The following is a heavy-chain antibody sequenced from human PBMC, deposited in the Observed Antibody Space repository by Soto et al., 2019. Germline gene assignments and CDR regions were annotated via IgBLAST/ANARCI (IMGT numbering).Heavy chain of an antibody. CDR2: IKSKTDGGTT. CDR1: GFTFSNAW. D-gene: IGHD3-10*01. Sequence: GGSLRLSCAASGFTFSNAWMNWVRQAPGKGLEWVGRIKSKTDGGTTDYAAPVKGRFTISRDDSKNTLYLQMNSLKTEDTAVYYCTTVITMVRGVITYFFDYWGQGTLVTVSS. V-gene: IGHV3-15*07. J-gene: IGHJ4*02. CDR3: TTVITMVRGVITYFFDY.